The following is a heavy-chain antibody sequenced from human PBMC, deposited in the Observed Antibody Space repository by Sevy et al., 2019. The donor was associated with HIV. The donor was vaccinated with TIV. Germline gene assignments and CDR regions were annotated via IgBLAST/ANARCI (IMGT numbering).Heavy chain of an antibody. CDR1: GYTFTSYG. D-gene: IGHD2-2*02. V-gene: IGHV1-18*04. CDR2: ISAYNGNT. Sequence: ASVKVSCKASGYTFTSYGISWVRQAPGQGLEWMGWISAYNGNTNYAQKLQGRVTMTTDTSTSTAYMELRSLRSDDTAVYYCARDSLGYCSSTSGYTAERWNWFDPWGQGTLVTVSS. CDR3: ARDSLGYCSSTSGYTAERWNWFDP. J-gene: IGHJ5*02.